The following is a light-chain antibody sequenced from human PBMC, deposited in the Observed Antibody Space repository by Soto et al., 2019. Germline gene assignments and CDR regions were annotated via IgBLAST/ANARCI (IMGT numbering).Light chain of an antibody. CDR1: SSNIGSNY. V-gene: IGLV1-47*02. CDR2: SNN. J-gene: IGLJ3*02. Sequence: QSVLTQPPSASGTPGQRVTISCSGSSSNIGSNYVYWYQQLPGTAPKLLIYSNNQRPSGVPDRFSVSKSGTSASLAISGLRSEDEADYYCAAWDDSLSGLVFGGVTKVTVL. CDR3: AAWDDSLSGLV.